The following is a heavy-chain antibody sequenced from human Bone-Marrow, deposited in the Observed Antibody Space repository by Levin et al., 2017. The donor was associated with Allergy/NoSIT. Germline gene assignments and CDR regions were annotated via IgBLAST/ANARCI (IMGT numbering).Heavy chain of an antibody. V-gene: IGHV4-59*01. CDR1: GGSISGYH. D-gene: IGHD2-2*02. CDR3: AREYRVLDYHYYMDI. Sequence: SETLSLTCSVSGGSISGYHWNWIRQSPGKGLEWIGYIYFTGSTDYNPALKSRVTMSVDRSKNQFSLTLISVTAADTAVYYCAREYRVLDYHYYMDIWGKGKAVTVSS. CDR2: IYFTGST. J-gene: IGHJ6*03.